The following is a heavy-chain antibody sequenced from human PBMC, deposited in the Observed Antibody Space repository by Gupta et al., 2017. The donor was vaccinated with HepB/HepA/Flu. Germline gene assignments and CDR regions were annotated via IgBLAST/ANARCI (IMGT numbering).Heavy chain of an antibody. J-gene: IGHJ4*02. V-gene: IGHV3-30*18. CDR3: AKGLGRKTAMEN. CDR1: GFTFSSYG. CDR2: ISYDGSDK. Sequence: QVQLVESGGGVVQPGRSLRLSWAAAGFTFSSYGMHWVRQAPGKGLEWVAVISYDGSDKFYADSVKGRCTISRDNSKNTLYLQMNSLRAEDTAVYYCAKGLGRKTAMENWGQGTLVTVSS. D-gene: IGHD5-18*01.